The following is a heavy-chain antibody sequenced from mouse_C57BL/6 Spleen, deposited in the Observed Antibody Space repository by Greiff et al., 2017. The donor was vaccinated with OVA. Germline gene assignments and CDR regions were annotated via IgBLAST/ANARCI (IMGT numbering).Heavy chain of an antibody. CDR1: GFTFSDYG. CDR3: ARRGTGGYFDY. J-gene: IGHJ2*01. Sequence: VQLKQSGGGLVKPGGSLKLSCAASGFTFSDYGMHWVRQAPEKGLEWVAYISSGSSTIYYADTVKGRFTISRDNAKNTLFLQMTSLRSEDTAMYNCARRGTGGYFDYWGQGTTLTVSS. V-gene: IGHV5-17*01. CDR2: ISSGSSTI. D-gene: IGHD3-3*01.